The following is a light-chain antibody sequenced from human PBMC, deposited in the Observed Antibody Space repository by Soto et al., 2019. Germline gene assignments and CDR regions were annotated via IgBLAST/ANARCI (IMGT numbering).Light chain of an antibody. CDR2: ENN. CDR3: QSYETGIQAV. Sequence: KFMLTQPHSVSESPGKTVTISCTRSSGSIASNYVQWYQQRPDSAPTTVIYENNQRPSGVPDRISGSIDSSSNSASLTISGLRTEDDADYYCQSYETGIQAVFGLGTKLNVL. J-gene: IGLJ2*01. CDR1: SGSIASNY. V-gene: IGLV6-57*03.